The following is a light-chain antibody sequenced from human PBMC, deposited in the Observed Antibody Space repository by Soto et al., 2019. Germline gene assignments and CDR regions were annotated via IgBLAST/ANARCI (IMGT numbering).Light chain of an antibody. CDR3: QQSYNSLSIT. V-gene: IGKV1-39*01. CDR2: AAS. J-gene: IGKJ5*01. Sequence: DIQMTQSPSSLSASVGDRVTFTCRASQRIGTYLNWYQQKPGKAPKLLISAASNLQSGVPSRFSGSGSGTDFTLTISSLQPEDFATYYCQQSYNSLSITFGQGTRLDVK. CDR1: QRIGTY.